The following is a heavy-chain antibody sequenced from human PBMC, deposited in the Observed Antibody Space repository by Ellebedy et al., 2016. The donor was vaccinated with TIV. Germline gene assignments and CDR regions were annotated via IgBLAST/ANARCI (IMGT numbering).Heavy chain of an antibody. CDR1: GYIFTTHW. D-gene: IGHD3-16*01. CDR2: IDPADSST. Sequence: PGGSLRLSCKASGYIFTTHWISWVRQMPGKGLEWLGRIDPADSSTIYSPSFQGHVTLSVDKSPGTAYLQWTSLPASDTAVYYCASGDLLGGGGRNWFDPWGRGTLVTVSS. J-gene: IGHJ5*02. V-gene: IGHV5-10-1*01. CDR3: ASGDLLGGGGRNWFDP.